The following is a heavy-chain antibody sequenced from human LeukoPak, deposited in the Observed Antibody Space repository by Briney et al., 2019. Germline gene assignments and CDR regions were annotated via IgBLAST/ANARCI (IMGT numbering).Heavy chain of an antibody. V-gene: IGHV4-4*07. CDR3: ARRSAPRYYYDSSGFRTYYFDY. CDR1: GVSISSYY. Sequence: SETLSLTCTVSGVSISSYYWSWIRQPAGKGLEWIGRIYTSGSTNHNPSLKSRVTMSVDKSKNQLSLKLSSVTAADTAVYYCARRSAPRYYYDSSGFRTYYFDYWGQGTLVTVSS. CDR2: IYTSGST. D-gene: IGHD3-22*01. J-gene: IGHJ4*02.